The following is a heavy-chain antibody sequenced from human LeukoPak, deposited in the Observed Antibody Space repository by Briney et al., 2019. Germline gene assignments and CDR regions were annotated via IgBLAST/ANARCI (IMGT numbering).Heavy chain of an antibody. J-gene: IGHJ4*02. CDR3: ARNTTDRFFDY. V-gene: IGHV4-38-2*01. CDR2: IYHSGST. D-gene: IGHD4-17*01. CDR1: GSSIRSDYY. Sequence: PSETLSLTCAVSGSSIRSDYYWGWFRQPPGKGLEWIGSIYHSGSTSYNPSLKSRVTISVDTSQNQFSLNLNSVTAAGTAVYYCARNTTDRFFDYWGQGTLVTVSS.